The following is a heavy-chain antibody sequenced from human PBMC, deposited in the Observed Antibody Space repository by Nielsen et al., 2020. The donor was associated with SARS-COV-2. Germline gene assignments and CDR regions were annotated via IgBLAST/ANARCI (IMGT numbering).Heavy chain of an antibody. CDR1: GFTFSSYA. V-gene: IGHV3-30-3*01. Sequence: GGSLRLSCAASGFTFSSYAMHWVRQAPGKGLEWVAVISYDGSNKYYADSVKGRFTISRDNSKNMLYLQMNSLRAEDTAVYYCARDGSGSYYYPYFDYWGQGTLVTVSS. CDR3: ARDGSGSYYYPYFDY. J-gene: IGHJ4*02. D-gene: IGHD3-10*01. CDR2: ISYDGSNK.